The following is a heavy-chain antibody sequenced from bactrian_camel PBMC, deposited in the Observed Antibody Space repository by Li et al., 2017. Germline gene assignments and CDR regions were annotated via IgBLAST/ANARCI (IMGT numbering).Heavy chain of an antibody. Sequence: HVPLVESGGETVQAGGSLRLSCVVSGYTSVSYCMAWFRQAPGNRPEAIAARDIDGTISYGGAVKGRFTFSEDNAENTLYLQMNSLKPEDTAMYYCAADREGHCLYLHERDNWGRGTQVTVS. V-gene: IGHV3S1*01. CDR1: GYTSVSYC. CDR3: AADREGHCLYLHERDN. CDR2: RDIDGTI. J-gene: IGHJ4*01. D-gene: IGHD2*01.